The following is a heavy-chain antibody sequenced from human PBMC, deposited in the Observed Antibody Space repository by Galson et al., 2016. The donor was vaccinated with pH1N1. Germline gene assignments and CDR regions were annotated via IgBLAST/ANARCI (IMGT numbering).Heavy chain of an antibody. CDR2: FIPMLKLA. CDR1: GDSFSSYS. D-gene: IGHD6-6*01. V-gene: IGHV1-69*02. Sequence: SVKVSCKASGDSFSSYSINWVRQAPGQGLEWMGRFIPMLKLANYAQKFQDRVTITADESTSTVFMELRSLRSDDTAIYFCARQSIAARPVFFDFWGRGTQVTVSS. J-gene: IGHJ4*01. CDR3: ARQSIAARPVFFDF.